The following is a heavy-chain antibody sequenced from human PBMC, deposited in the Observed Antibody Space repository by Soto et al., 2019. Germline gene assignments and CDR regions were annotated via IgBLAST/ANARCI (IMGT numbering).Heavy chain of an antibody. Sequence: GGSLRLSCAASGFTFSDHCMSWIRQAPGKGLEWVSYITGSASTMYYADSVKGRFTISRDNAKNSLYLHMNSLRAEDTAVYYCARDRPSTVTTIRYYYYGMDVWGQG. V-gene: IGHV3-11*04. CDR3: ARDRPSTVTTIRYYYYGMDV. CDR1: GFTFSDHC. J-gene: IGHJ6*02. CDR2: ITGSASTM. D-gene: IGHD4-17*01.